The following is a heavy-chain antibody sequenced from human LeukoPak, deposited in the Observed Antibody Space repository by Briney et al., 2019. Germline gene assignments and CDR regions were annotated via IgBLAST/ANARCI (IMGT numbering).Heavy chain of an antibody. CDR1: GGSISGSSYY. V-gene: IGHV4-39*01. J-gene: IGHJ4*02. CDR2: IYYSGST. D-gene: IGHD3-22*01. Sequence: PSETLSLTCTVSGGSISGSSYYWGWIRQPPGKGLEWIGSIYYSGSTYYNPSLKSRVTISVDTSKNQFSLKLSSVTAADTAVYYCASAYDSSGYYPFDYWGQGTLVTVSS. CDR3: ASAYDSSGYYPFDY.